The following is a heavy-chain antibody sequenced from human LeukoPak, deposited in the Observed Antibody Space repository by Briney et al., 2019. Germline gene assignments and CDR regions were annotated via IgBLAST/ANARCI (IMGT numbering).Heavy chain of an antibody. CDR2: ISYSGST. V-gene: IGHV4-59*01. CDR3: ARDSYNYGSGSLDY. Sequence: KASETLSLTCTVSGGSISSYYWSWIRQSPGKGLEWIGYISYSGSTKYNPSFKSRVTMSVDTSKNQFSLKVTSVTAADTAVYYCARDSYNYGSGSLDYWGQGTLVIVSS. D-gene: IGHD5-18*01. CDR1: GGSISSYY. J-gene: IGHJ4*02.